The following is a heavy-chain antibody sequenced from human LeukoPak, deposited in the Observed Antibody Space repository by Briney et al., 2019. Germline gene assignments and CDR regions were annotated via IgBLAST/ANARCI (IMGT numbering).Heavy chain of an antibody. V-gene: IGHV3-43*02. D-gene: IGHD6-19*01. CDR1: GFTFDDYA. J-gene: IGHJ4*02. CDR3: AKVFRGVVAGTYFDY. Sequence: GGSLRLSCAASGFTFDDYAMHWVRQAPGKGLEWVSLISGDGGSTFYADSVKGRFTISRDNSNNSLYLQMNSPRTEDTALYYCAKVFRGVVAGTYFDYWGQGTLVTVSS. CDR2: ISGDGGST.